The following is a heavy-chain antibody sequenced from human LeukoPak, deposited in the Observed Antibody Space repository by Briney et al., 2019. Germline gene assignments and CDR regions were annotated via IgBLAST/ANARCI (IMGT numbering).Heavy chain of an antibody. D-gene: IGHD5-18*01. V-gene: IGHV3-53*01. CDR2: IYSGGSI. J-gene: IGHJ4*02. Sequence: QPGGSLRLSCAASGFTVSSNYMSWVRQAPGKGLEWVSVIYSGGSIYYADSVKGRFTISRDNSKNTLYLQLNSLRAEDTAVYYCARSRGYSYGYSYFDSWGQGTLVTVSS. CDR3: ARSRGYSYGYSYFDS. CDR1: GFTVSSNY.